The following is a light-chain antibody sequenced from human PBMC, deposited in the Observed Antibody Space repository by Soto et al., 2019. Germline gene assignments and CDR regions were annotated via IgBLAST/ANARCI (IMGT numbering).Light chain of an antibody. V-gene: IGLV2-14*01. CDR3: SSFTRTNTLV. J-gene: IGLJ1*01. CDR1: SSDVGFYNY. CDR2: EVS. Sequence: QSALTQPASVSGSPGQSITISCTGTSSDVGFYNYVSWYQQHPGKAPKLMIYEVSNRPSGVSNRFSGSKSGNTASLTISGLQAEDETDYYCSSFTRTNTLVFGTGTKLTVL.